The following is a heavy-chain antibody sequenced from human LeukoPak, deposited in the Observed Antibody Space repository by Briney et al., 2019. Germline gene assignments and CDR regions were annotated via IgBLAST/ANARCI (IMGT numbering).Heavy chain of an antibody. V-gene: IGHV3-7*03. CDR1: PGLPFSYYW. D-gene: IGHD6-19*01. CDR2: IRQDGREK. Sequence: GGSLRLSCAASPGLPFSYYWMNWARQAPGKGLEGVAIIRQDGREKLYLDREEGRFNIYRDNAKSSVYLQINSLRAEDTGVYYCVGGIGWQPHYWGRGTLVSVPS. CDR3: VGGIGWQPHY. J-gene: IGHJ4*02.